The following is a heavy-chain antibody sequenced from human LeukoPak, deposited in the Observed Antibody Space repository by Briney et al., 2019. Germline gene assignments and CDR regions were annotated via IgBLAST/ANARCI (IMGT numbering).Heavy chain of an antibody. CDR2: INHSGST. V-gene: IGHV4-34*01. D-gene: IGHD1-26*01. CDR3: ARDRIVGATSSLAAFDI. Sequence: SETLSLTCAVYGGSFSGYYWSWIRQPPGKGLEWIGEINHSGSTNYNPSLKSRVTISVDTSKNQFSLKLSSVTAADTAVYYCARDRIVGATSSLAAFDIWGQGTMVTVSS. CDR1: GGSFSGYY. J-gene: IGHJ3*02.